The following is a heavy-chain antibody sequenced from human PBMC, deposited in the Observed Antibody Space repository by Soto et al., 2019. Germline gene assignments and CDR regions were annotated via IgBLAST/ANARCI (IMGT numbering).Heavy chain of an antibody. CDR2: INPSGGST. Sequence: ASVKVSCKASGYTFTSYYMHWVRQAPGQGLEWMGIINPSGGSTSYAQKFQGRVTMTRDTSTSTVYMELSSLRSEDTAVYYCARAHCSGGSCYSYFDYWGQGTLVTVSS. D-gene: IGHD2-15*01. J-gene: IGHJ4*02. CDR1: GYTFTSYY. CDR3: ARAHCSGGSCYSYFDY. V-gene: IGHV1-46*01.